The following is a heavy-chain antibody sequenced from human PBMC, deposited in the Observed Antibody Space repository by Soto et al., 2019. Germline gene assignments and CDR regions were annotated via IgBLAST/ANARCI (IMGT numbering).Heavy chain of an antibody. CDR1: GFTFSNYW. V-gene: IGHV3-7*01. CDR3: ASARHIGP. D-gene: IGHD2-21*01. CDR2: IKQDGSES. Sequence: GGFLRLSCAASGFTFSNYWMSWVRQAPGKGLGWVANIKQDGSESNYADSVKGRFTISRDNAENSLYLQMTSLRAEDTAVYYCASARHIGPWGQGTLVTVSS. J-gene: IGHJ5*02.